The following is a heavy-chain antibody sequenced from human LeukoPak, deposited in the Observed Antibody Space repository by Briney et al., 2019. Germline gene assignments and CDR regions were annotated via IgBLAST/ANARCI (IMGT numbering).Heavy chain of an antibody. J-gene: IGHJ4*02. CDR3: VREGTSGNGDGYNSYDY. Sequence: GGSLTLSCAATGFTFSHFGMHWVRQAPGKGLEWVAVIWYNGRNQYYRDSVKGRFTISRDNFKNTLHLQMNSLRVEDTAMYYCVREGTSGNGDGYNSYDYWGRGTLVTVSS. CDR1: GFTFSHFG. V-gene: IGHV3-33*01. D-gene: IGHD5-24*01. CDR2: IWYNGRNQ.